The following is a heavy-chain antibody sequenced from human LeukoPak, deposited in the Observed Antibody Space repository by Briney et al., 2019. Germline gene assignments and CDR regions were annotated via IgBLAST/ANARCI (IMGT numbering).Heavy chain of an antibody. J-gene: IGHJ6*02. CDR2: TYNSSKWYN. CDR3: AREDIVVVPAAISYYYYGMDV. CDR1: GDSVSSNSAA. Sequence: SQTLSLTCAISGDSVSSNSAAWNWIRQSPSRGLEWLGRTYNSSKWYNDYAVSVKSRITINPDTSKNQFSLQLNSVTPEDTAVYYCAREDIVVVPAAISYYYYGMDVWGQGTTVTVSS. V-gene: IGHV6-1*01. D-gene: IGHD2-2*01.